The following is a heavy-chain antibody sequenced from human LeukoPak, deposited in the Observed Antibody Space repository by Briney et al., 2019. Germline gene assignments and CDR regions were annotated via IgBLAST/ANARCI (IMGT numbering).Heavy chain of an antibody. CDR3: ARTAGDFDY. D-gene: IGHD3-16*01. V-gene: IGHV1-8*01. CDR2: MNPKSGNT. J-gene: IGHJ4*02. CDR1: GYTFTTYD. Sequence: ASVKVSCKASGYTFTTYDINWVRQATGQGLEWMGWMNPKSGNTGYAQKFQGRVNMTRDTSISTAYMELSSLISDDTAMYYCARTAGDFDYWGQGTLVTVSS.